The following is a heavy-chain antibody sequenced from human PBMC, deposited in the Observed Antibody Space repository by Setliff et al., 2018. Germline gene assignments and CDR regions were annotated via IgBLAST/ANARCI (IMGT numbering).Heavy chain of an antibody. CDR3: TNGWRNFDY. Sequence: SETLSLTCNVSGTSVRTYYRTWIRQPPGKGLEWIGFIFFNGNKNYNPSLESRVTMSVDTSNNHVSLKLSSVTTADTAVYYRTNGWRNFDYWGQGKLVTVSS. CDR2: IFFNGNK. CDR1: GTSVRTYY. D-gene: IGHD6-19*01. J-gene: IGHJ4*02. V-gene: IGHV4-59*02.